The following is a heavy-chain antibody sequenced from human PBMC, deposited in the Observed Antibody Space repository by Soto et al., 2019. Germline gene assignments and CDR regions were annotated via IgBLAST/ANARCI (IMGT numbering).Heavy chain of an antibody. CDR2: ISYDGANK. Sequence: QEQLVESGGGVVQPGRSLRLSCAASGFTFSSYALHWVRQAPGKGLEWVAVISYDGANKYFADSVKGRFTISRDDSKNTLYLQMNSLRAEDTALYYCARGAMIVVGIDAFDIWGQGTWVTVSS. V-gene: IGHV3-30-3*01. J-gene: IGHJ3*02. CDR1: GFTFSSYA. CDR3: ARGAMIVVGIDAFDI. D-gene: IGHD3-22*01.